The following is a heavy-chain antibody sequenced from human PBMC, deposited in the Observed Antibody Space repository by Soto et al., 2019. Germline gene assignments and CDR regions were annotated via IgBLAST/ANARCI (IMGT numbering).Heavy chain of an antibody. CDR1: GFTLGDSA. CDR2: IRSKAYGGTT. Sequence: GGSLRLSWTAAGFTLGDSAMSWFCQAPGKGLERVGFIRSKAYGGTTEYAASVKGRFTISRDDSKSIAYLQMNSLKTEDTAVYYCTRDFTYGSLYYYYGMDVWGQGTTVTVSS. CDR3: TRDFTYGSLYYYYGMDV. J-gene: IGHJ6*02. D-gene: IGHD3-10*01. V-gene: IGHV3-49*03.